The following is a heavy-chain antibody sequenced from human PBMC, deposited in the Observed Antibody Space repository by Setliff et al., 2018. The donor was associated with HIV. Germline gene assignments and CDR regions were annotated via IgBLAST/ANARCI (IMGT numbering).Heavy chain of an antibody. CDR1: GGSISSSGYY. J-gene: IGHJ5*02. Sequence: KASETLSLTCTVSGGSISSSGYYWSWIRQPPGKGLEWIGEFNHGRSTNNNPSLKSRVTISGDTTKNQFSLKLTSVTAADTAVYYCARGGRSTVATWAWFDPWGQGTLVTVSS. CDR2: FNHGRST. V-gene: IGHV4-39*07. CDR3: ARGGRSTVATWAWFDP. D-gene: IGHD4-4*01.